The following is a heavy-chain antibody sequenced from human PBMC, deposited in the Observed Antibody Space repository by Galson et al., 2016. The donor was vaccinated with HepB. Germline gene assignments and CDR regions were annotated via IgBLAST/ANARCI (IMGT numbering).Heavy chain of an antibody. CDR1: GFTFSSYS. V-gene: IGHV3-48*01. CDR3: VRDGEGGYDMDV. J-gene: IGHJ6*03. CDR2: RSWFDHTV. Sequence: SLRLSCATSGFTFSSYSFNWVRQAPGKGLEWLSYRSWFDHTVYYEDSVKGRFTISRDNAKNSVYLQMNSLRVEDTALYYCVRDGEGGYDMDVWGQGTTVTVSS. D-gene: IGHD2-21*01.